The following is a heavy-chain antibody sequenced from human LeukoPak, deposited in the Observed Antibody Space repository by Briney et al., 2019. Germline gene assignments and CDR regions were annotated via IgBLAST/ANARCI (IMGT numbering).Heavy chain of an antibody. CDR1: GFTFSNYW. Sequence: GGSLRLSCVASGFTFSNYWMNWVRQAPGKGLEWVANIKQDGSEKYYVDSVKGRFTISRDNAKNSLYLQMNSLRAEDTAVYYCARDLGSGIRLWPPGYWGQGTLVTVSS. CDR2: IKQDGSEK. CDR3: ARDLGSGIRLWPPGY. V-gene: IGHV3-7*01. J-gene: IGHJ4*02. D-gene: IGHD5-18*01.